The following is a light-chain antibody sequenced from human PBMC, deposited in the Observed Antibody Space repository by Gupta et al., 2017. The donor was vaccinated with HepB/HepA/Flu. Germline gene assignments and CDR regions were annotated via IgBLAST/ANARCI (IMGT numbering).Light chain of an antibody. CDR3: QSYDSSNRDVV. Sequence: NFMLTQPHSVSESPGKTVTISCTGSSGSIASNYVQWYQQRPGSAPTTVIYEDNQRPSGVPDRFSGSIDSSSTSASLTTSGLKTEEEADYYCQSYDSSNRDVVFGGGTKLTVL. CDR2: EDN. CDR1: SGSIASNY. J-gene: IGLJ2*01. V-gene: IGLV6-57*02.